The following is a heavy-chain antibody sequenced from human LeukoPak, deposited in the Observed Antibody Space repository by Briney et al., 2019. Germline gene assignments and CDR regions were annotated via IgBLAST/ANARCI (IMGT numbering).Heavy chain of an antibody. V-gene: IGHV3-74*01. Sequence: GGSLRLSCAASGFTFSSYWMHWVRQAPGKGLVWVSRIQTDGSSTTYADSVKGRFTISRDNSKNTLYLQMNSLRPEDTAVYYCAKMLVDTVATPFDSWGQGTLVTVSS. J-gene: IGHJ4*02. D-gene: IGHD5-12*01. CDR3: AKMLVDTVATPFDS. CDR2: IQTDGSST. CDR1: GFTFSSYW.